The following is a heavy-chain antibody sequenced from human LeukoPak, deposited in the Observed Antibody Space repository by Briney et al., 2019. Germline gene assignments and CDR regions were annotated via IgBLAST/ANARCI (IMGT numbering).Heavy chain of an antibody. D-gene: IGHD3-10*01. CDR3: ARQDGSLAPFDS. Sequence: GESLKISCKGSGYSFTSYWIGWVRQIPGKGLEWMGIIFPVDSDTRYSLSFQGQVTISADKSISTAYLQWSSLKASDTAMYYCARQDGSLAPFDSWGQGTLVTVSS. V-gene: IGHV5-51*01. CDR2: IFPVDSDT. J-gene: IGHJ4*02. CDR1: GYSFTSYW.